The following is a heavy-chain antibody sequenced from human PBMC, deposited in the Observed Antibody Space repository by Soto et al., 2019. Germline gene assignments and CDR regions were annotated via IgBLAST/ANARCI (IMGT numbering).Heavy chain of an antibody. CDR2: IYYTGNT. CDR1: GGSISSSTYY. J-gene: IGHJ4*02. D-gene: IGHD2-2*03. V-gene: IGHV4-39*01. CDR3: ARHVRAGYCRYTTCQLGFFDY. Sequence: PSETLSLTCTVSGGSISSSTYYWGWIRQPPGKGLEWFGSIYYTGNTYYSPSLQSRVTISVDTSKNQFSLKLSSVTAADTAIYYCARHVRAGYCRYTTCQLGFFDYWGQGTLVTVSS.